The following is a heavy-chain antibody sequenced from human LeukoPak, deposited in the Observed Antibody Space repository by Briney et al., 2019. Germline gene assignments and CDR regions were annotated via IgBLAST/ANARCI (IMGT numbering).Heavy chain of an antibody. J-gene: IGHJ6*03. V-gene: IGHV3-21*01. Sequence: GGSLRLSCAASGFTFSSYNMNWVRQAPGKGLEWVSSISSSSSYIYYADSVKGRFTISRDNAKNSLYLQMNSLRAEDTAVYYCARPPDNYYYYMDVWGKGTTVTVSS. CDR3: ARPPDNYYYYMDV. CDR1: GFTFSSYN. CDR2: ISSSSSYI.